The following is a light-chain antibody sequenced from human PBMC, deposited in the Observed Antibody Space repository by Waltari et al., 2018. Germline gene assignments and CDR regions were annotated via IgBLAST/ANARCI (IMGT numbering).Light chain of an antibody. CDR3: CAFTSRSTWV. V-gene: IGLV2-14*01. CDR2: DVS. Sequence: QSALTQPASVSGPPGQSITISCTGTSSDVGGYNYVSWYQQHPGKVPKLLSFDVSNRPAGGSNRFAGSKTGNTTSLTISGLQAEEESDYYCCAFTSRSTWVFGGGTKLTVL. J-gene: IGLJ3*02. CDR1: SSDVGGYNY.